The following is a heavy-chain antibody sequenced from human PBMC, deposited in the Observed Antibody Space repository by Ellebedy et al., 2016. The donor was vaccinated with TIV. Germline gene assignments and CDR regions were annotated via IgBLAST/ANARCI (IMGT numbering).Heavy chain of an antibody. CDR1: GFTFSDYY. Sequence: GESLKISCAASGFTFSDYYMSWIRQAPGKGLAWVSYISSSGSTIYYADSVKGRFTISRDNAKNSLYLQMNSLRAEDTAVYYCAREGGAGGRHFDYWGQGTLVTVSS. CDR2: ISSSGSTI. D-gene: IGHD3-16*01. V-gene: IGHV3-11*01. J-gene: IGHJ4*02. CDR3: AREGGAGGRHFDY.